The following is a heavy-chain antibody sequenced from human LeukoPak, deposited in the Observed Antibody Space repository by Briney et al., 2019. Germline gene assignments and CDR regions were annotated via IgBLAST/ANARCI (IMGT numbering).Heavy chain of an antibody. Sequence: PGGSLRLSCAASGFTFSSYSMNWVRQAPGKGLEWVSSNSSSSSYIYYADSVKGRFTISRDNAKNSLYLQMNSLRAEDTAVYYCARDRMVRGVTHDYWGQGTLVTVSS. CDR2: NSSSSSYI. D-gene: IGHD3-10*01. V-gene: IGHV3-21*01. CDR1: GFTFSSYS. J-gene: IGHJ4*02. CDR3: ARDRMVRGVTHDY.